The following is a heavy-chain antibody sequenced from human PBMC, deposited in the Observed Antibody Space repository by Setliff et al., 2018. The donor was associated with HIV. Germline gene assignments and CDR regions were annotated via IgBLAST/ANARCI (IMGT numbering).Heavy chain of an antibody. D-gene: IGHD1-26*01. V-gene: IGHV1-8*03. CDR2: MNPNSGNT. Sequence: ASVKVSCKASGYTFTSYDINWVRQATGQGLEWMGWMNPNSGNTGYAQKFQGRVTITRNTSISTAYMELSRLRSDDTAVYYCARGTRVGANDAFDIWGQGTMVTVSS. CDR3: ARGTRVGANDAFDI. J-gene: IGHJ3*02. CDR1: GYTFTSYD.